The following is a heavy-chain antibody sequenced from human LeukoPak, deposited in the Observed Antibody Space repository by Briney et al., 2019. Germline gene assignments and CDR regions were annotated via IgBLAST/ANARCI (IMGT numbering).Heavy chain of an antibody. V-gene: IGHV3-74*01. D-gene: IGHD5-12*01. Sequence: GGSLRLSCAASGFTFSSYSMNWVRQAPGKGQVWVSRIKSDGSSTDYADSVKGRFTISRDNAKNTMYLQMNSLTAEDTAVYYCARIARGYSGYDPPFDYWGQGTLVTVSS. CDR2: IKSDGSST. CDR1: GFTFSSYS. J-gene: IGHJ4*02. CDR3: ARIARGYSGYDPPFDY.